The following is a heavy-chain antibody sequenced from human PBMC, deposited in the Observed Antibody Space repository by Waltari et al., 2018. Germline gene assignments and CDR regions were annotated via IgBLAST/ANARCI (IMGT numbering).Heavy chain of an antibody. J-gene: IGHJ4*02. D-gene: IGHD3-3*01. CDR1: GDSIRSGDYY. V-gene: IGHV4-31*03. Sequence: QVQLQESGPGLVKPSQTLSLTCTVSGDSIRSGDYYWTWVRHHPGKGLEWSGDITYTGSTYYNPSLKVRLIMSVDTSKNQVSLKLFSVTAADTAVYYCARRGYYDDRGFLDNWGQGSLVTVSS. CDR2: ITYTGST. CDR3: ARRGYYDDRGFLDN.